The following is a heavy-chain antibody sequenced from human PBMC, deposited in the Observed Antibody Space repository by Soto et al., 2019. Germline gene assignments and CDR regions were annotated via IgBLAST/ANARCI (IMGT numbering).Heavy chain of an antibody. D-gene: IGHD5-12*01. CDR3: ATPGGFGMDV. CDR1: GYNIATHW. Sequence: GESLKISCQGSGYNIATHWIGWVRHKAGKGLEWMGIIFPGDAETRYSPSFQGHITISADKSISIAYLRWSSLKASDTGMYYCATPGGFGMDVWGQGTTVTVSS. J-gene: IGHJ6*02. CDR2: IFPGDAET. V-gene: IGHV5-51*01.